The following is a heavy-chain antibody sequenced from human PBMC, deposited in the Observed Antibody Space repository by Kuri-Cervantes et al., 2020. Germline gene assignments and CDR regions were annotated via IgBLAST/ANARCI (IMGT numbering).Heavy chain of an antibody. CDR1: GYTFTSYG. V-gene: IGHV1-18*01. CDR3: ARVQGPANFGIFTLPYWYFDL. CDR2: ISAYNGDT. J-gene: IGHJ2*01. Sequence: ASVKVSCKASGYTFTSYGISWVRQAPGQGLEWMGWISAYNGDTNYAQKLQGRVTMTTDTSTSTAYMELRSLRSDDTAVYYCARVQGPANFGIFTLPYWYFDLWGRGTLVTDSS. D-gene: IGHD3-3*01.